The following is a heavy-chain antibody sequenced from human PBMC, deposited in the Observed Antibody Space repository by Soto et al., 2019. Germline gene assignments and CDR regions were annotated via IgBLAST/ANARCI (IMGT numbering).Heavy chain of an antibody. CDR1: GYSFTSYW. D-gene: IGHD5-18*01. Sequence: GESLKISCNGSGYSFTSYWNGWVPHMPGKGLERMGIIYPCDSDTRYSPSFQGQVTISADKSISTAYLQWSSLKASDTAMYYCARRRRGYSYGYFDYWGQGTLVTVSS. V-gene: IGHV5-51*01. J-gene: IGHJ4*02. CDR3: ARRRRGYSYGYFDY. CDR2: IYPCDSDT.